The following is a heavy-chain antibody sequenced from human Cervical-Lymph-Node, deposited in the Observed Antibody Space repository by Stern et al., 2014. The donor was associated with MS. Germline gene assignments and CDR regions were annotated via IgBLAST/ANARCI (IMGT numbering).Heavy chain of an antibody. V-gene: IGHV2-5*02. CDR1: GFSLNTTGVG. CDR2: LYWDDDK. CDR3: AREIAGLVPFDF. J-gene: IGHJ4*02. D-gene: IGHD6-13*01. Sequence: QITFKESGPTLVKPTQTLTLTCTFSGFSLNTTGVGVGWIRQPPGKALEWLALLYWDDDKHYSPSLKSRLTITKDTSKNLVVLTMTNMDPVDTATYYCAREIAGLVPFDFWGQGTLVTVSS.